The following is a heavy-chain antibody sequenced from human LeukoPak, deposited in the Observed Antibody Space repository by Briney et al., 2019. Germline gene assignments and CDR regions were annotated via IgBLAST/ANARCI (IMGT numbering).Heavy chain of an antibody. CDR2: IYTSGST. CDR3: ARQNREHIAARLEARGGDAFDI. D-gene: IGHD6-6*01. V-gene: IGHV4-4*07. Sequence: SETLSLTCTVSGGSISSYYWSWIRQPAGKGLEWIGRIYTSGSTNYNPSLKSRVTMSVDTSKNQLSLKLSSVTAADTAVYYCARQNREHIAARLEARGGDAFDIWGQGTMVTVSS. J-gene: IGHJ3*02. CDR1: GGSISSYY.